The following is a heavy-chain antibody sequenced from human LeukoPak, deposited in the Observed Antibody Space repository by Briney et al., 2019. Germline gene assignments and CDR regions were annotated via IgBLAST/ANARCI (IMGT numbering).Heavy chain of an antibody. V-gene: IGHV3-7*01. D-gene: IGHD5-18*01. J-gene: IGHJ4*02. CDR2: IKQDGSEK. Sequence: PGGSLRLSCAASGFTFSSYWMSWVRQAPGKGLEWVANIKQDGSEKYYVDSVKGRFTLSRDNAKNSLYLQINSLRAEDTAVYYCARVRTAMGNDYWGQGTLVTVSS. CDR3: ARVRTAMGNDY. CDR1: GFTFSSYW.